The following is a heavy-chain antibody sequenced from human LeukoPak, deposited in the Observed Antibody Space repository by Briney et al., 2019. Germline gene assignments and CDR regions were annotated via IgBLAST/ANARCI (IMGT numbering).Heavy chain of an antibody. J-gene: IGHJ4*02. D-gene: IGHD1-26*01. CDR2: INPSGGST. CDR3: ARGGYSGSSLGTYFDY. CDR1: GYTFTSYY. Sequence: ASVKVSCKASGYTFTSYYMHWVRQAPGQGLEWMGIINPSGGSTSYAQKFQGRVTMTRDTSTSTVYMELGSLRSEDTAVYYCARGGYSGSSLGTYFDYWGQGTLVTVSS. V-gene: IGHV1-46*01.